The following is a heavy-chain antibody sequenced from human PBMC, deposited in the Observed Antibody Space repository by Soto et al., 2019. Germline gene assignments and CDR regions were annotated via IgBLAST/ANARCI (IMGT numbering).Heavy chain of an antibody. CDR3: ATAGNYRFDN. Sequence: GGSLRLSCAASGFTFNMYWMHWVRQAPGEGLEWVSRISDDDSRTDYADSVKGRFTISRDNAKNTLYLQMNILRVEDTAVYFCATAGNYRFDNWGLGTLVTVSS. D-gene: IGHD1-1*01. CDR1: GFTFNMYW. J-gene: IGHJ4*02. V-gene: IGHV3-74*01. CDR2: ISDDDSRT.